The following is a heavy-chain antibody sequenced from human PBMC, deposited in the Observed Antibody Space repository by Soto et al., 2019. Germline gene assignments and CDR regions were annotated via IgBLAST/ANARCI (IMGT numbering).Heavy chain of an antibody. CDR3: VRDLWGWSN. J-gene: IGHJ4*02. V-gene: IGHV3-48*01. CDR1: GFKFSSYS. D-gene: IGHD2-21*01. Sequence: EVQLVESGGGLVQPGASLRLSCAASGFKFSSYSMTWVRQAPGKGPEWISYISFSSGTISYADSVKGRFTISRDNAKSSLYLQMNNLRVEDTAVYYCVRDLWGWSNWGQGTQVTVSS. CDR2: ISFSSGTI.